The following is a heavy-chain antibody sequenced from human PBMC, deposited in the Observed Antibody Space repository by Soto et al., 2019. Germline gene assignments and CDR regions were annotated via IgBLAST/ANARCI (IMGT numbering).Heavy chain of an antibody. CDR2: ISRDGNTK. CDR1: GFTVSTHG. D-gene: IGHD2-8*02. J-gene: IGHJ4*02. V-gene: IGHV3-30*03. CDR3: TGEVASGY. Sequence: QVQLVASGGGVVQPGRSLRLSCAVSGFTVSTHGMQWVRQAPGKGLERVAVISRDGNTKYYADSVKGRFTISRDNSRNTLFLEMYSLRGDDMAVYYCTGEVASGYCGQGTLVIFSS.